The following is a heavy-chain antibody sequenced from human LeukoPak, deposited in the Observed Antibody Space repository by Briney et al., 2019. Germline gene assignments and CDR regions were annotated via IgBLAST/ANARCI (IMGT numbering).Heavy chain of an antibody. CDR2: INHSGST. CDR1: GGSFSGYY. V-gene: IGHV4-34*01. Sequence: PSETLSLTCAVYGGSFSGYYWSWIRQPPGKGLEWIGEINHSGSTNYNPSLKSRVTISVDTSKNQFSLKLSSVTAADTAVYYCARESVFFDAFDIWGQGTMVTVSS. CDR3: ARESVFFDAFDI. D-gene: IGHD2-21*01. J-gene: IGHJ3*02.